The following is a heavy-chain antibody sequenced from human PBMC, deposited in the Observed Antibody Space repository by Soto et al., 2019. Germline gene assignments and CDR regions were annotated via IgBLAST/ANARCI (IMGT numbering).Heavy chain of an antibody. V-gene: IGHV1-69*02. CDR1: GGTFSSYT. J-gene: IGHJ3*02. CDR2: IIPILGIA. CDR3: ARASDIVVVVADDAFDI. D-gene: IGHD2-15*01. Sequence: QVQLVQSGAEVKKPGSSVKVSCKASGGTFSSYTINWVRQAPGQGLEWMGRIIPILGIANYAQKFRGRVTITADKSTSTAYMELSSLRSEDTAVYYCARASDIVVVVADDAFDIWGQGTMVTVSS.